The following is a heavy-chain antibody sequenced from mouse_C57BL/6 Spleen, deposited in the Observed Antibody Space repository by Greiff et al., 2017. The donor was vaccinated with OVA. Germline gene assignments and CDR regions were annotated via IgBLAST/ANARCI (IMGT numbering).Heavy chain of an antibody. V-gene: IGHV1-55*01. D-gene: IGHD1-1*01. CDR1: GYTFTSYW. CDR2: IYPGSGST. CDR3: ARGFGSSFYWYFDV. Sequence: QVQLQQPGAELVKPGASVKMSCKASGYTFTSYWITWVKQRPGQGLEWIGDIYPGSGSTNYNEKFKSKATLTVDTSSSAAYMQLRSLTSEDSAVYYCARGFGSSFYWYFDVWGTGTTVTVSS. J-gene: IGHJ1*03.